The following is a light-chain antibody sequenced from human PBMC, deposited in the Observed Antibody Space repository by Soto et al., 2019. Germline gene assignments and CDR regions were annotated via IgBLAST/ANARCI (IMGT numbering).Light chain of an antibody. Sequence: DLQMTPSQSSVSAAVVDIITINVLASQDIGGRLAWFQQKPGKANQYLIQAAYILQSGVQSRFSGSGSGTDFTLTISSMQTEDFATYYCKQANSFQITCGKGTRRAIK. CDR2: AAY. CDR3: KQANSFQIT. J-gene: IGKJ5*01. V-gene: IGKV1-12*01. CDR1: QDIGGR.